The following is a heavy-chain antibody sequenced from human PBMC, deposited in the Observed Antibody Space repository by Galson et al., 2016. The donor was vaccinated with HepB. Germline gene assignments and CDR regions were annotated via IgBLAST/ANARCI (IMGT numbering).Heavy chain of an antibody. J-gene: IGHJ4*02. CDR3: TRNQGSGGGSCYDN. D-gene: IGHD2-15*01. CDR1: GFIFEDHG. Sequence: SLRLSCAASGFIFEDHGMSWVRLVPGKGLEWVSGINWIGGSAIYADSVKGRFTISRDSAKNSLYLQMNSLRAEDTALYYRTRNQGSGGGSCYDNWGQGTLVTVSS. CDR2: INWIGGSA. V-gene: IGHV3-20*04.